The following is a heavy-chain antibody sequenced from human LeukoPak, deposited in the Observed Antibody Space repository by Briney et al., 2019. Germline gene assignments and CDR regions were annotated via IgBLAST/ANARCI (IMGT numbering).Heavy chain of an antibody. J-gene: IGHJ3*02. D-gene: IGHD3-22*01. Sequence: SETLSLTCAVYGGSFSGYYWSWIRQPPGTGLKWFGEMNHSGSTNYNPSLQSRVTISVDTSKNQFSLKLSSVTAADTAVYYCARRGGRYYYDSSGYAHHAFDIWGQGTMVTVSS. V-gene: IGHV4-34*01. CDR2: MNHSGST. CDR1: GGSFSGYY. CDR3: ARRGGRYYYDSSGYAHHAFDI.